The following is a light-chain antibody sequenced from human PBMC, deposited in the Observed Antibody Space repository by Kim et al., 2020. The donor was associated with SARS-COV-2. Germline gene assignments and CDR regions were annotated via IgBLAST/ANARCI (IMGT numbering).Light chain of an antibody. J-gene: IGLJ2*01. CDR1: SGSIASNY. Sequence: KTVTIPFTRSSGSIASNYVQWYQQRPGSAPTTVIYEDNQRPSGVPDRFSGSIDSSSNSASLTISGLKTEDEADYYCQSYDSSNHVVFGGGTQLTVL. CDR3: QSYDSSNHVV. V-gene: IGLV6-57*03. CDR2: EDN.